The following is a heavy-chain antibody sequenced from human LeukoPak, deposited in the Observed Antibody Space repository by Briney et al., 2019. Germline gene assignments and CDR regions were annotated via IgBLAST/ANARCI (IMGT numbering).Heavy chain of an antibody. J-gene: IGHJ4*02. CDR3: ARGLPRRREDY. V-gene: IGHV4-34*01. Sequence: SETLSLTCAVYGGSFSGYYWSWIRQPPGKGLEWIGEINHSGSTNYNPSLESRVTISVDTSKNQFSLKLSSVTAADTAAYYCARGLPRRREDYWGQGTLVTVSS. CDR1: GGSFSGYY. CDR2: INHSGST.